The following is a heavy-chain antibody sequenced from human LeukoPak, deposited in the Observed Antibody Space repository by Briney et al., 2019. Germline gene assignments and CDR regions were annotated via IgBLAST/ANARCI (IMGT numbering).Heavy chain of an antibody. CDR3: ARNNGMDV. V-gene: IGHV3-7*03. CDR2: VNRDGSET. CDR1: GFALSSHW. J-gene: IGHJ6*02. Sequence: GGPLRLSCAASGFALSSHWMTWVRQVPGRGPEWVANVNRDGSETYYLDPVKGRFTISKDNAKNSLYLQMNSLRAEDTALYHCARNNGMDVWGQGTTVIVSS.